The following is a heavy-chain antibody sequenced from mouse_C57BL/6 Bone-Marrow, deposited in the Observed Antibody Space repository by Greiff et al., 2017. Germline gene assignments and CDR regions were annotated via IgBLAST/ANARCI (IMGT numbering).Heavy chain of an antibody. CDR2: INPNYGTT. CDR1: GYSFTDYN. CDR3: ARGYDYDYARYY. J-gene: IGHJ4*01. Sequence: EVQLMESGPELVKPGASVKISCKASGYSFTDYNMNWVKQSNGKSLEWIGVINPNYGTTSYNQKFKGKATLTVDQSSSTAYMQNNSLTSEDSAVYYCARGYDYDYARYYWGQGTAVTVSS. D-gene: IGHD2-4*01. V-gene: IGHV1-39*01.